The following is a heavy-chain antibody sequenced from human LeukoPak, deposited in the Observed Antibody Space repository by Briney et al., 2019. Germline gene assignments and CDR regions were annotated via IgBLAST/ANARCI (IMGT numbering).Heavy chain of an antibody. V-gene: IGHV3-21*01. CDR2: ISSSSSYI. D-gene: IGHD2-2*01. CDR3: ARDQVGYCSSTSCPDYYYYYMDV. CDR1: GFTFSSYS. J-gene: IGHJ6*03. Sequence: GGSLRLSCAASGFTFSSYSMNWVRQAPGKGLEWVSSISSSSSYIYYADSVKGRFTISRDNAKNSLYLQMNSMRAEDTDVYYCARDQVGYCSSTSCPDYYYYYMDVWGKGTTVTVSS.